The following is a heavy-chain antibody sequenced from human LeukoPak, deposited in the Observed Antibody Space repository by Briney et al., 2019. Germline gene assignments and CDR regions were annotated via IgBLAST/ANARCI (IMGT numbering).Heavy chain of an antibody. J-gene: IGHJ4*02. CDR3: ARESVITALYYFDY. Sequence: KISCKGSGYTFTSYWIGWVRQMPGKGLEWMGRIIPILGIANYAQKIQGRVTITADKSTSTAYMELSSLRSEDTAVYYCARESVITALYYFDYWGQGTLVTVSS. D-gene: IGHD3-22*01. CDR2: IIPILGIA. V-gene: IGHV1-69*04. CDR1: GYTFTSYW.